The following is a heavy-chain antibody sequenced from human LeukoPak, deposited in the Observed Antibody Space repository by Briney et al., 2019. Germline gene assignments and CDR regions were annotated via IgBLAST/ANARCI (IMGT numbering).Heavy chain of an antibody. V-gene: IGHV1-24*01. D-gene: IGHD4-17*01. Sequence: ASVKVSCKVSGHTLTELSMHWVRQAPGKGLEWMGGFDPEDGETIYAQKFQGRVTMTEDTSTDTAYMELSSLRSEDTAVYYCATASYGDYAFDIWGQGTMVTVSS. CDR2: FDPEDGET. CDR1: GHTLTELS. J-gene: IGHJ3*02. CDR3: ATASYGDYAFDI.